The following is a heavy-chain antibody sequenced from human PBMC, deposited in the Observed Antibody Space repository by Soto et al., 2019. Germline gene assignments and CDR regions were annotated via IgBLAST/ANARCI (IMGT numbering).Heavy chain of an antibody. J-gene: IGHJ6*02. CDR3: AKETYYYYGMDV. CDR1: GFTFSSST. V-gene: IGHV3-23*01. Sequence: PGGSLRLSCAASGFTFSSSTMNWVRQAPGKGLEWVSAIIDSGGYTYYADSVKGRFTISRDNSKNTLYLQMNSLRAEDTALYYCAKETYYYYGMDVWDQGTTVTVSS. CDR2: IIDSGGYT.